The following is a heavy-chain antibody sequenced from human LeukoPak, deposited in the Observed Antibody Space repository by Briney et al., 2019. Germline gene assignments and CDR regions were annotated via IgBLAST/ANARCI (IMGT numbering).Heavy chain of an antibody. CDR1: GGSISSGGYY. J-gene: IGHJ3*02. CDR3: SSGLPYDAFDI. D-gene: IGHD2-15*01. V-gene: IGHV4-30-2*01. Sequence: SETLSLTCTVSGGSISSGGYYWSWIRQPPGKGLEWIGYIYHSGSTYYNPSLKSRVTISVDRSKNQFSLKLSSVTAADTAVYYCSSGLPYDAFDIWGQGTMVTVSS. CDR2: IYHSGST.